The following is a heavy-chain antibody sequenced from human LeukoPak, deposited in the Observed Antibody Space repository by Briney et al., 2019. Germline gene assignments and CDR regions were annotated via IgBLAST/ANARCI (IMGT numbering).Heavy chain of an antibody. Sequence: GGSLRLSCAASGFTFSSYAMHWVRQAPGKGLEWVAVISYDGSNKYYADSVKGRFTISRDNSKNTLYLQMNSLRAEDTAVYYCARDLGLVIDGYIGYWGQGTLVTVSS. CDR1: GFTFSSYA. V-gene: IGHV3-30-3*01. D-gene: IGHD5-24*01. J-gene: IGHJ4*02. CDR3: ARDLGLVIDGYIGY. CDR2: ISYDGSNK.